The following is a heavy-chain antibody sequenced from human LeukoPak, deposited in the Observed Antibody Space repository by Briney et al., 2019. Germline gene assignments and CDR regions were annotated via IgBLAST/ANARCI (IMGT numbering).Heavy chain of an antibody. D-gene: IGHD2-15*01. V-gene: IGHV3-53*01. Sequence: GGSLRLSCAASGFTVSSNYINWVRQAPGKGLEWVSLIYSGGTTYYADSVKGRFTISRDTSRSTLYLQMNSLRAEDAAVYYCAKAPVTSCRGAFCYPFDYWGQGTLVTVSS. CDR2: IYSGGTT. J-gene: IGHJ4*02. CDR3: AKAPVTSCRGAFCYPFDY. CDR1: GFTVSSNY.